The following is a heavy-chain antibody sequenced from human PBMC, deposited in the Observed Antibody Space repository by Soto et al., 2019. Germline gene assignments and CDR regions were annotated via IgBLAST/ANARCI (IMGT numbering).Heavy chain of an antibody. CDR3: VRDETYSSYYFDY. CDR2: ISDYNGNT. D-gene: IGHD5-18*01. V-gene: IGHV1-18*01. CDR1: GYTFISYG. J-gene: IGHJ4*02. Sequence: QVHLVQSGAEVKQPGASVKVSCKASGYTFISYGFSWVRQAPGQGLEWMGWISDYNGNTNYAQKFQGRVTMTTDTSTSTAYMELRSLSSDDTAVYYCVRDETYSSYYFDYWGQGTPVTVSS.